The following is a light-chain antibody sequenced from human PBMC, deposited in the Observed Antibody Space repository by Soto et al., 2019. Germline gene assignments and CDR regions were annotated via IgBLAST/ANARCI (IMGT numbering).Light chain of an antibody. V-gene: IGKV1D-16*01. CDR3: QHYNSYSEA. CDR2: AAS. Sequence: DIQMTQSPSSVSASVGDRVTISCQASQGISRSLAWYQQKPGKAPKFLIYAASSLQSGVPSRFSGSGFGTDFTLTISSLQPDDFATYYCQHYNSYSEAFGQGTKVDIK. CDR1: QGISRS. J-gene: IGKJ1*01.